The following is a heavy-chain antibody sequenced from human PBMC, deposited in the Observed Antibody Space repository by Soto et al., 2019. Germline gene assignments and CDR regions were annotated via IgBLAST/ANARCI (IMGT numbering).Heavy chain of an antibody. Sequence: QVQLVESGGGVVQPGRSLRLSCAASGFTFSSYAMHWVRQAPGKGLEWVAVISYDGSNKYYADSVKGRFTISRDNSKNTLYLQMNSMRAEDTAVYYCARGPLVPAAMYGDWYFDLWGRGTLVTVSS. CDR3: ARGPLVPAAMYGDWYFDL. CDR2: ISYDGSNK. D-gene: IGHD2-2*01. J-gene: IGHJ2*01. CDR1: GFTFSSYA. V-gene: IGHV3-30-3*01.